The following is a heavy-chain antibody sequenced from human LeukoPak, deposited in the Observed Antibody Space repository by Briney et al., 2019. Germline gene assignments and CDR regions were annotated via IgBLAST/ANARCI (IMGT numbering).Heavy chain of an antibody. CDR2: INSDGSST. V-gene: IGHV3-74*01. J-gene: IGHJ3*02. Sequence: GGSLRLSCAASGFTFSSYWMHWVHQVPGKGLVWVSRINSDGSSTSYADSVKGRFTISRDNAKNTLYLQMNSLRAEDTAVYYCARDGSIIAFDMWGQGTMVTVSS. CDR1: GFTFSSYW. CDR3: ARDGSIIAFDM. D-gene: IGHD1-26*01.